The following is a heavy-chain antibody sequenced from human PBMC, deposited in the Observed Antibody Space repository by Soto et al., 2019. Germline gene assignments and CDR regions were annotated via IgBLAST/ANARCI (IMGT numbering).Heavy chain of an antibody. V-gene: IGHV3-7*01. Sequence: EVQLVESGGGLVQPGGSLRLSCAASGFTFSSYWMSWVRQAPGKGLEWVANIKQDGSEKYYVDSVKGRFTISRDNAKNSLYLQMNSLRAEDTAVYYCARITMIVVPHFDYWGQGTLVTVSS. CDR2: IKQDGSEK. J-gene: IGHJ4*02. CDR1: GFTFSSYW. D-gene: IGHD3-22*01. CDR3: ARITMIVVPHFDY.